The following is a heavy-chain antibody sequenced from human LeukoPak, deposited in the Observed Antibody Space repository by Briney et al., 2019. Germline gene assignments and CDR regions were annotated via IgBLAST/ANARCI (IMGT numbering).Heavy chain of an antibody. D-gene: IGHD1-26*01. V-gene: IGHV4-59*08. CDR1: GGSISSYY. J-gene: IGHJ3*02. CDR3: ARQWELLEGGDAFDI. Sequence: SETLSLTCTVSGGSISSYYWSWIRQPPGKGLEWIGYIYYSGSTNYNPSLKSRVTISADTSKNQFSLKLSSVTAADTAVYYCARQWELLEGGDAFDIWGQGTMVTVSS. CDR2: IYYSGST.